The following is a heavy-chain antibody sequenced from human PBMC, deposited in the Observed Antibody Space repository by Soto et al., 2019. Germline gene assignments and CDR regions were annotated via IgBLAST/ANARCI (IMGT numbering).Heavy chain of an antibody. Sequence: QVQLQESGPGLVKPSQTLSLPCTVSGGSFSSGGYYWSWIRQHPGKGLEWIGYIYYSGSTYYNPSLKSRVTISVDTSKNQFSLKLSSVTAADTAVYYCAREAPSGQLDYWGQGTLVTVSS. CDR2: IYYSGST. V-gene: IGHV4-31*03. CDR3: AREAPSGQLDY. CDR1: GGSFSSGGYY. J-gene: IGHJ4*02. D-gene: IGHD3-3*01.